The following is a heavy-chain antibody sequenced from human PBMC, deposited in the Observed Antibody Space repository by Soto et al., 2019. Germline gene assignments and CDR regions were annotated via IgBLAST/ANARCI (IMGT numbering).Heavy chain of an antibody. CDR2: IIPIFGTA. D-gene: IGHD5-12*01. V-gene: IGHV1-69*13. CDR1: GGTFSSYA. Sequence: SVKVSCKASGGTFSSYAISWVRQAPGQGLEWMGWIIPIFGTANYAQKLQGRVTITADESTSTAYMELRSLRSDDTAVYYCARDIQATLTNWFDPWGQGTLVTVSS. J-gene: IGHJ5*02. CDR3: ARDIQATLTNWFDP.